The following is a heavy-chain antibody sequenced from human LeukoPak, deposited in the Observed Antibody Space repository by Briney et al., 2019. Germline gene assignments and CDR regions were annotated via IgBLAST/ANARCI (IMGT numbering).Heavy chain of an antibody. CDR3: ARDVISGGSYSTAFDL. CDR1: GFTFSSYW. V-gene: IGHV3-7*01. J-gene: IGHJ3*01. Sequence: GSLRLSCAASGFTFSSYWMTWVRQAPGKGLEWVANIKQDGSDKYYVDSVKGRFTISRDTAKNSLYLQMNSLRAEDTAVYYCARDVISGGSYSTAFDLWGQGTMVTASS. D-gene: IGHD3-22*01. CDR2: IKQDGSDK.